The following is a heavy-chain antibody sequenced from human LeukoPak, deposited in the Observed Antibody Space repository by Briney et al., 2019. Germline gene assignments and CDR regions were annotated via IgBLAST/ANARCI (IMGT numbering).Heavy chain of an antibody. CDR3: AKDRGVGAPFDY. Sequence: PGGSLRLSCAASGFTFSSYSMNWVRQAPGKGLEWVAVISYDGSNKYYADSVKGRFTISRDNSKNTLYLQMNSLRAEDTAVYYCAKDRGVGAPFDYWGQGTLVTVSS. CDR1: GFTFSSYS. J-gene: IGHJ4*02. CDR2: ISYDGSNK. D-gene: IGHD1-26*01. V-gene: IGHV3-30*18.